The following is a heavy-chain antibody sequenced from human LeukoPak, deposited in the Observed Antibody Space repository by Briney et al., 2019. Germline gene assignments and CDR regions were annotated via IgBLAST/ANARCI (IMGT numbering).Heavy chain of an antibody. CDR3: VREWAGGLAAAGTRIEGCY. Sequence: GGSLRLSCVVSEFSPSNYWMSWVRQAPGKGRDWVAHIKQDGSQENYVDSVKGRFTISRDNAKDSVYLQMNGLLVEDTAVYYCVREWAGGLAAAGTRIEGCYWGQGTQVIVSS. J-gene: IGHJ4*02. CDR2: IKQDGSQE. CDR1: EFSPSNYW. D-gene: IGHD6-13*01. V-gene: IGHV3-7*01.